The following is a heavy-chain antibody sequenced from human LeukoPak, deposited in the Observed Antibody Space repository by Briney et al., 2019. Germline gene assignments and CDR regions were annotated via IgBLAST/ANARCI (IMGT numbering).Heavy chain of an antibody. D-gene: IGHD5-18*01. J-gene: IGHJ4*02. CDR2: ISYDGTNK. Sequence: GRSLRLSCAASGFIFSTYTMHWVRQAPGKGLEWVALISYDGTNKNYADSVRGRCTISRDNSKNALYLQMSSLRAEDTAVYYCARRYGYFDYWGQETLVTVSS. V-gene: IGHV3-30*04. CDR3: ARRYGYFDY. CDR1: GFIFSTYT.